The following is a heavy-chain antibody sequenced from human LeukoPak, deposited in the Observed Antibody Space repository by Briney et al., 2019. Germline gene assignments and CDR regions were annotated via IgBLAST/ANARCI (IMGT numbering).Heavy chain of an antibody. CDR1: GFNFSGHA. Sequence: PGRSLRLSCTASGFNFSGHAMHWVRQTPGKGLEWVAVISYNGVNKNYGDSVTGRFTISRDKSRNTVYGQMDSLRSEDTAVYYCARARTSWHGASIDYWGQGTLVTVSS. J-gene: IGHJ4*02. CDR2: ISYNGVNK. D-gene: IGHD1-14*01. V-gene: IGHV3-30*03. CDR3: ARARTSWHGASIDY.